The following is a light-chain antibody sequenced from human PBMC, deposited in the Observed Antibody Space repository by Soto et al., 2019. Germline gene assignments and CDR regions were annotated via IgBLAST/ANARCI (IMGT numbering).Light chain of an antibody. V-gene: IGKV1-33*01. CDR3: KQYDNLPYT. CDR1: QDISNY. Sequence: DIQMTQSPSSLSASVGDRVTITCQASQDISNYLNWYQQKPGKAPKLLIYDASKLETGVQSRFSGSGSGTDFTFNISSLQPEDIATYYCKQYDNLPYTFGQGTKLEIK. J-gene: IGKJ2*01. CDR2: DAS.